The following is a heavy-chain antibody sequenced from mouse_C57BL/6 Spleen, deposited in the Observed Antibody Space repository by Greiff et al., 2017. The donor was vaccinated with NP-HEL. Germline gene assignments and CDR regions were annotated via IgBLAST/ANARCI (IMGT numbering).Heavy chain of an antibody. Sequence: QVQLQQPGAELVRPGSSVKLSCKASGYTFTSYWMHWVKQRPIQGLEWIGNIDPSDSETHYNQKFKDKATLTVDKSSSTAYMQLISLTSEDSAVYYCAREGTMVTSFAYWGQGTLVTVSA. D-gene: IGHD2-1*01. CDR2: IDPSDSET. CDR3: AREGTMVTSFAY. V-gene: IGHV1-52*01. CDR1: GYTFTSYW. J-gene: IGHJ3*01.